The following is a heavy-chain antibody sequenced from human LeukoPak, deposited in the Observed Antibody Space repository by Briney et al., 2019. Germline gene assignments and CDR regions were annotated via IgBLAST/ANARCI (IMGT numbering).Heavy chain of an antibody. V-gene: IGHV3-23*01. CDR1: GFTFTNYA. CDR3: AKGTGDTGYYFDY. D-gene: IGHD7-27*01. CDR2: IRVGGEI. Sequence: GGSLRLSCAASGFTFTNYAMNWVRQAPGKGLEWVSGIRVGGEIYYADSVKGRFTISRDNSENTLYLQMSGLRAEDTAVYHCAKGTGDTGYYFDYWGQGTLVTVSS. J-gene: IGHJ4*02.